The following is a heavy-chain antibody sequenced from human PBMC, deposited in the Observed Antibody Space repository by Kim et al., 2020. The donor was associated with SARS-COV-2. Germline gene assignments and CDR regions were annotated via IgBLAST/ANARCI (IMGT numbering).Heavy chain of an antibody. J-gene: IGHJ3*02. V-gene: IGHV3-23*01. CDR3: AKRTYNGAFDI. Sequence: YYAASVTVRLTISRDNYKTTLYLQMNSRRAEDTAVYYCAKRTYNGAFDIWGQGTMVTVSS. D-gene: IGHD1-26*01.